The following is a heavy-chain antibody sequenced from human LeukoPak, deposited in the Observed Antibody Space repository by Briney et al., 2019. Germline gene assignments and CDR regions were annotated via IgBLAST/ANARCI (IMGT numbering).Heavy chain of an antibody. CDR2: ISGSGGST. CDR3: AKDIIAVAGDAFDI. CDR1: GFTFTTYW. V-gene: IGHV3-23*01. Sequence: GGSLRLSCAASGFTFTTYWMHWVRQAPGKGLEWVSAISGSGGSTYYADSVKGRFTISRDNSKNTLYLQMNSLRAEDTAVYYCAKDIIAVAGDAFDIWGQGTMVTVSS. J-gene: IGHJ3*02. D-gene: IGHD6-19*01.